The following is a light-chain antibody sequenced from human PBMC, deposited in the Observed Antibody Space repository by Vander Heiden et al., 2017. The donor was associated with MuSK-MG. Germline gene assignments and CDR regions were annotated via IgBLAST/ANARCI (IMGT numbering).Light chain of an antibody. CDR1: QSVNSH. V-gene: IGKV3-15*01. J-gene: IGKJ4*01. CDR2: GAS. Sequence: EVVMTQSPATLSVSPGERATLSCRASQSVNSHLAWYQQKPGQAPRLLIYGASTRATGIPARFSGSGSGTEFTLTISSLQSEDFAVYSCQQYHNWLLTFGGGTKVEIK. CDR3: QQYHNWLLT.